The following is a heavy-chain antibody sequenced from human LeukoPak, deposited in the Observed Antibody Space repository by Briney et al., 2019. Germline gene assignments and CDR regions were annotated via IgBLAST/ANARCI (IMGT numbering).Heavy chain of an antibody. CDR3: ARGWLLGPDFDY. Sequence: SETLSLTCTVSGGSISSHYWSWIRQPAGKGLEWIGRIYTSGSTNYNPSLKSRVTMSVDTSKNQVSLKLRSVTAADTAVYFCARGWLLGPDFDYWGQGNLVIVSP. V-gene: IGHV4-4*07. CDR2: IYTSGST. CDR1: GGSISSHY. J-gene: IGHJ4*02. D-gene: IGHD3-9*01.